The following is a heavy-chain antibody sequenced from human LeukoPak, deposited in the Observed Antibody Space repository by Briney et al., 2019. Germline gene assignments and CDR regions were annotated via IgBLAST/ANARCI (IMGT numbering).Heavy chain of an antibody. V-gene: IGHV1-2*06. J-gene: IGHJ4*02. Sequence: GASVKVSCKASGYTFTGYYMHGVRQAPGQGLEWMGRINPNSGGTNYAQKFQGRVTMTRDTSISTAYMELSRLRSDDTAVYYCARDWYSSGWYYFDYWGQGTLVTVSS. D-gene: IGHD6-19*01. CDR1: GYTFTGYY. CDR3: ARDWYSSGWYYFDY. CDR2: INPNSGGT.